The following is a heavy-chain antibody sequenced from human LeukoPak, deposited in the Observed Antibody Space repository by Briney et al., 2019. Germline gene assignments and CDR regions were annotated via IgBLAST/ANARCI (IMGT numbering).Heavy chain of an antibody. CDR2: IKQDGSEK. J-gene: IGHJ5*02. D-gene: IGHD5-24*01. CDR1: GFTFSSYW. Sequence: PGGSLRLSCAASGFTFSSYWMTWVRQAPGKGPEFVANIKQDGSEKKYVDSLKGRFTISRDNAKNSVFLQINSLRVEDTAVYYCAREDGYNTMNHWGQGTLVTVSS. V-gene: IGHV3-7*01. CDR3: AREDGYNTMNH.